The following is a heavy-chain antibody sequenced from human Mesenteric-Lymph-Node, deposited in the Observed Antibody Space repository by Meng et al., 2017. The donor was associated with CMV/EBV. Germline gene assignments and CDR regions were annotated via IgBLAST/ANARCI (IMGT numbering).Heavy chain of an antibody. CDR1: GGSISSYC. CDR2: IYYSGST. D-gene: IGHD2-2*02. CDR3: AKDRCSTPTCYTFFDY. V-gene: IGHV4-59*12. Sequence: SETLSLTCTVSGGSISSYCWSWIRQPPGKGLEWIGSIYYSGSTYYNPSLKSRVTISVDTSKNQFSLKLSSVTAEDTAVYYCAKDRCSTPTCYTFFDYWGQGTLVTVSS. J-gene: IGHJ4*02.